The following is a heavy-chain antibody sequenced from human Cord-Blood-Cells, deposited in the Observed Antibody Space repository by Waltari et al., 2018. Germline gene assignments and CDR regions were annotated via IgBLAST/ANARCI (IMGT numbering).Heavy chain of an antibody. CDR3: ARRVQTGNWYVDL. CDR2: IYPDDSDT. CDR1: GYRFTRYW. D-gene: IGHD7-27*01. J-gene: IGHJ2*01. Sequence: EVQIVQSGAEVRKRGESLQISCMGSGYRFTRYWIGWVRQMPGKGLEWMGIIYPDDSDTRYSPSFQGQVTITADKSISTAYLEWSSLKASDTAMYYCARRVQTGNWYVDLWGRGTLVTVSS. V-gene: IGHV5-51*01.